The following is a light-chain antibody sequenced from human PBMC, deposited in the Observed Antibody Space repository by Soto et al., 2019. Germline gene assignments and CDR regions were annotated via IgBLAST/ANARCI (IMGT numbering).Light chain of an antibody. Sequence: EIVLTQSPATLSLSPGERATLSCRASQSVTSYLDWYQQKPGQAPRLLIYDASNRATGIPARFTGSGSGADFTLTISSLEPEDFAVYYCQQSYSTPYTFGQGTKLEIK. J-gene: IGKJ2*01. CDR2: DAS. V-gene: IGKV3-11*01. CDR1: QSVTSY. CDR3: QQSYSTPYT.